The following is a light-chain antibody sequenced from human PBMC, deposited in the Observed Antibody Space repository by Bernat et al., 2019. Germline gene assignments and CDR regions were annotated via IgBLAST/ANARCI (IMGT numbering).Light chain of an antibody. CDR3: AAWGSSLSAWV. Sequence: QAGLTQPPSVSRDLRQSATLSCTGNNNNVGRRGATWLQQHQGHPPKLLSFRDNNRPSGISERFSASRSGNTASLTITGLQPEDEADYYCAAWGSSLSAWVFGGGTKLAVL. CDR1: NNNVGRRG. J-gene: IGLJ2*01. V-gene: IGLV10-54*04. CDR2: RDN.